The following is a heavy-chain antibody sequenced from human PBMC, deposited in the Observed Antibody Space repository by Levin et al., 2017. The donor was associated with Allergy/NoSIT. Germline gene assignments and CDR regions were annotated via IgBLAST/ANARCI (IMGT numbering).Heavy chain of an antibody. J-gene: IGHJ2*01. V-gene: IGHV3-33*01. CDR3: ARGPLGVGRWYFDL. Sequence: LSLTCAASGFTFRNYGMHWVRQPPGKGLEWVGVIWYDGSDKYYADSVKGRFTISRDNSKNTLYLQMNSLRAEDTAVYYCARGPLGVGRWYFDLWGRGTLVTVSS. D-gene: IGHD3-16*01. CDR2: IWYDGSDK. CDR1: GFTFRNYG.